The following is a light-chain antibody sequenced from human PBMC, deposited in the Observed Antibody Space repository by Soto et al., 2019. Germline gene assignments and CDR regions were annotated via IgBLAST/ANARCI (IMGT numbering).Light chain of an antibody. J-gene: IGKJ2*01. CDR3: QQYGSSPRT. V-gene: IGKV3-20*01. CDR2: GAS. Sequence: EIVLTQSPGTLSLSPGERATLSCRASQSVSSTYLAWYQQKLGQAPRLLIYGASIRATGIPDRFSGSGSGTDFTLTISRLVPEDFAVYYCQQYGSSPRTFGQGTKLDIK. CDR1: QSVSSTY.